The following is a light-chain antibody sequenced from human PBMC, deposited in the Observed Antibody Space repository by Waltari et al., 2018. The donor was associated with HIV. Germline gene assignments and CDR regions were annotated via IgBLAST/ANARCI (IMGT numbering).Light chain of an antibody. Sequence: QSALTQPPSPSGSPGQSVTISCTGTSSDAGAYNHVPWSQQHPGKAPKLMIYDVTKRPSGVPDRFAGSKSGNTASLTVSGLQAEDEADYYCASHAGSKDVFGGGTRLTVL. CDR1: SSDAGAYNH. CDR3: ASHAGSKDV. J-gene: IGLJ2*01. V-gene: IGLV2-8*01. CDR2: DVT.